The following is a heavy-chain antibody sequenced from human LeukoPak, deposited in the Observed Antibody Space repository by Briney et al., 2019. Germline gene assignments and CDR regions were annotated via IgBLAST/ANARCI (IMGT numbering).Heavy chain of an antibody. J-gene: IGHJ1*01. CDR1: GGTFSSYA. Sequence: SVKVSCKAYGGTFSSYAISWVRQAPGQGLEWMGGIIPIFGTANYAQKFQGRVTITTDESTSTAYMELSSLRSEDTAVYYCATDIPGYSSSWYTYFQHWGQGTLVTVSS. CDR3: ATDIPGYSSSWYTYFQH. CDR2: IIPIFGTA. D-gene: IGHD6-13*01. V-gene: IGHV1-69*05.